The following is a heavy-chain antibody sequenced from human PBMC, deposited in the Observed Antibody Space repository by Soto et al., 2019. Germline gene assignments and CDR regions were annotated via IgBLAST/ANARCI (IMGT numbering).Heavy chain of an antibody. V-gene: IGHV4-59*01. CDR3: ASSRVSNSGYYGY. D-gene: IGHD3-22*01. J-gene: IGHJ4*02. Sequence: QVQLQESGPGLVKPSETLSLTCTVSGGSISSYYWSWIRQPPGKGLEWIGYIYYSGSTNYNPSLKSRVTISVDTSKNQFSLKLSSVTAADTAVYYCASSRVSNSGYYGYWGQGTLVTVSS. CDR2: IYYSGST. CDR1: GGSISSYY.